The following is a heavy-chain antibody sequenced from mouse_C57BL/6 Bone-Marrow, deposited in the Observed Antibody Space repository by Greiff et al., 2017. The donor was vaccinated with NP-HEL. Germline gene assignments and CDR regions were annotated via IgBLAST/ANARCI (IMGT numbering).Heavy chain of an antibody. CDR3: ARHEGGYDYDSAWFAY. Sequence: EVMLVESGGGLVQPGGSLKLSCAASGFTFSDYYMYWVRQTPEQRLEWVAYISNGGGSPYYPDTVKGRFTISRDHAKNTLYLQMRRLKSEDTAMYYCARHEGGYDYDSAWFAYWGQGTLVTVSA. CDR1: GFTFSDYY. CDR2: ISNGGGSP. V-gene: IGHV5-12*01. J-gene: IGHJ3*01. D-gene: IGHD2-4*01.